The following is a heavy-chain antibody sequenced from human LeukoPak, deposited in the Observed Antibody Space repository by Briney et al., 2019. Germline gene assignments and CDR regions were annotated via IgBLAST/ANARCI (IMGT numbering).Heavy chain of an antibody. J-gene: IGHJ4*02. V-gene: IGHV3-48*02. D-gene: IGHD1-1*01. CDR3: ARSRNYFDY. CDR2: ISSSSSNI. CDR1: GFTFSTHW. Sequence: AGGPLRLSCAASGFTFSTHWMNWVRQAPGKGLEWVSYISSSSSNIFYADSVKGRFTISRDNAKNSLYLQMNSLRDEDTAVYYCARSRNYFDYWGQGTLVTVSS.